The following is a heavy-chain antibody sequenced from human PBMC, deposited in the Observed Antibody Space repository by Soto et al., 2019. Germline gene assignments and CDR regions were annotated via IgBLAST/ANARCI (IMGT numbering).Heavy chain of an antibody. CDR1: GGSISNYH. CDR2: LYYNGST. CDR3: ARHVSFLLTLTTDYYTYMDV. D-gene: IGHD4-17*01. V-gene: IGHV4-59*08. Sequence: QVQLQESGPGLVKPSETLSLTCSVSGGSISNYHWSWIRQPPGKGLEWIGYLYYNGSTSYNPSLKSRLTISVDSSNNRRSLKLNSLTAADTAMYYCARHVSFLLTLTTDYYTYMDVWGKGTAVTVSS. J-gene: IGHJ6*03.